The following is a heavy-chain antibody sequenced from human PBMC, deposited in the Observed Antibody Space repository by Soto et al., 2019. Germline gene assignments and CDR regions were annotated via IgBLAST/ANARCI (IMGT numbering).Heavy chain of an antibody. CDR1: GYTFTSYG. J-gene: IGHJ4*02. D-gene: IGHD4-17*01. CDR2: ISAYNGNT. V-gene: IGHV1-18*01. CDR3: ARSMTTVVTAPYYFDY. Sequence: QVQLVQSGAEVKKPGASLKVSCKPSGYTFTSYGISWVRQDPGQGLEWMGWISAYNGNTNYAQKLQGRVTMTTDTSTSTAYMELRSLRSDDTAVYYCARSMTTVVTAPYYFDYWGQGTLVTVSS.